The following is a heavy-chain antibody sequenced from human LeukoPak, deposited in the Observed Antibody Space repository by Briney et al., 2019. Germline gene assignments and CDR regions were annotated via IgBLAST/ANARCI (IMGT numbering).Heavy chain of an antibody. CDR1: GYTFTTYG. J-gene: IGHJ6*03. Sequence: GASVTVSCTASGYTFTTYGISWVRQAPGQGLEWMGWISAYNGNTNYAQKLQGRVTMTTDTSTRTAYMELRSLRSDDTAVYYCAREYSSPPYYYYYYMDVWGKGTTVTVSS. CDR2: ISAYNGNT. CDR3: AREYSSPPYYYYYYMDV. V-gene: IGHV1-18*01. D-gene: IGHD6-13*01.